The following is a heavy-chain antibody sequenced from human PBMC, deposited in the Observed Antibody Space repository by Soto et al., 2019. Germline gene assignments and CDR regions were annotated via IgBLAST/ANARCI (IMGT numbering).Heavy chain of an antibody. V-gene: IGHV3-11*04. J-gene: IGHJ6*02. CDR2: LTTSGTTV. CDR3: ARSSNRPAYYGMDV. Sequence: KTGGSLRLSCAASGFTFSDYYMSWVRQTPGKGLEWVSYLTTSGTTVYYADSVKGRFTISRDNAKNSLYLQMNSLRSEDTALYYCARSSNRPAYYGMDVWGQGTTVTVSS. CDR1: GFTFSDYY. D-gene: IGHD2-2*01.